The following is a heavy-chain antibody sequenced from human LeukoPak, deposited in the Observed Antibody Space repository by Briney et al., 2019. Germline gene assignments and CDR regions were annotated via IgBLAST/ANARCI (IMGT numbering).Heavy chain of an antibody. Sequence: SQTLSLTCAISGDSVSSKNSSWNWIRQSPSRGLEWLGRTYYRSKWYFEYAVSVKSRISINPDTSQNQFSLQLSSLTIEDTAVYYCARAGGTFDNWGQGTLVTVSS. CDR3: ARAGGTFDN. D-gene: IGHD1-1*01. V-gene: IGHV6-1*01. CDR2: TYYRSKWYF. CDR1: GDSVSSKNSS. J-gene: IGHJ4*02.